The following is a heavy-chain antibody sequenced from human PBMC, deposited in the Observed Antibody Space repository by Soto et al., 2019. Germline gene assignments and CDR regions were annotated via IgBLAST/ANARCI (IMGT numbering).Heavy chain of an antibody. CDR3: ASSLGGFCRSTSFYPYGMDV. J-gene: IGHJ6*02. CDR2: IIPGFGTA. CDR1: GCTFSSYA. Sequence: QVQLVQSGAEVKKPGSSVKVSCKASGCTFSSYAISWVRQAPGQGLEWMGGIIPGFGTANYAQKFQGRVTITADTCTSRAYRELSSVRSEDTAVQYCASSLGGFCRSTSFYPYGMDVWGQGSTVPVSS. V-gene: IGHV1-69*06. D-gene: IGHD2-2*01.